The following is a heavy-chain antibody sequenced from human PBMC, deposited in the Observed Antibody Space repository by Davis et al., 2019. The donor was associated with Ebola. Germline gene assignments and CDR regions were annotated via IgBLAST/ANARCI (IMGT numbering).Heavy chain of an antibody. CDR1: GFTFSSNS. CDR2: ISSSSNYI. V-gene: IGHV3-21*04. D-gene: IGHD6-19*01. Sequence: GESLKISCAASGFTFSSNSMNWVRQAPGKGLEWVSFISSSSNYIYYADSVKGRFTVSRDNAKNSLYLQMNSLRAEDTAVYYCAKGSDGWYWAFDIWGQGTMVTVSS. CDR3: AKGSDGWYWAFDI. J-gene: IGHJ3*02.